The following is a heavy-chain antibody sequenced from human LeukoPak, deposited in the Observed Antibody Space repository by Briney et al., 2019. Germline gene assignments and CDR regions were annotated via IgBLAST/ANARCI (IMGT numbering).Heavy chain of an antibody. D-gene: IGHD6-13*01. CDR3: AREWIAAGFDP. V-gene: IGHV3-7*03. Sequence: PGGSLRLSCAASGFTFSTYWMSWVRQAPGKGLEWVANIKQDGSEKYYVDSVKGRFAISRDNAKNSLYLQMNSLRAEDTAVYYCAREWIAAGFDPWGQGTLVTVSS. J-gene: IGHJ5*02. CDR2: IKQDGSEK. CDR1: GFTFSTYW.